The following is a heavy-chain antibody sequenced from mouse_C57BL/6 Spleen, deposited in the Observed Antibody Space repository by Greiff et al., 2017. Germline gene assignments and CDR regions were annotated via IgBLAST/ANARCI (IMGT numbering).Heavy chain of an antibody. Sequence: VQLQQSGPELVKPGASVKISCKASGYTFTDYYMNWVKQSHGKSLEWIGDINPNNGGTSYNQKFKGKATLTVDKSSSTAYMELRSLTSEDSAVYYCARRTGTMFTYWGQGTLVTVSA. J-gene: IGHJ3*01. V-gene: IGHV1-26*01. D-gene: IGHD4-1*01. CDR2: INPNNGGT. CDR1: GYTFTDYY. CDR3: ARRTGTMFTY.